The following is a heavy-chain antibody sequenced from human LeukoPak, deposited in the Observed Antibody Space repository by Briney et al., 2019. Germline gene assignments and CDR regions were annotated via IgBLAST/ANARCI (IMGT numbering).Heavy chain of an antibody. D-gene: IGHD6-19*01. Sequence: ASVKVSCKASGYTFTGYYTHWVRQAPGQGLEWMGWINPNSGGTNYAQKFQGRVTMTRDTSISTAYMELSRLRSDDTAVYYCARDGGRSSGQTNEYWFDPWGQGTLVTVSS. V-gene: IGHV1-2*02. CDR3: ARDGGRSSGQTNEYWFDP. J-gene: IGHJ5*02. CDR1: GYTFTGYY. CDR2: INPNSGGT.